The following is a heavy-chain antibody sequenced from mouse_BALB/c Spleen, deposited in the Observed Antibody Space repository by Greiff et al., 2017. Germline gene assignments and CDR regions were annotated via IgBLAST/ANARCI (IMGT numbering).Heavy chain of an antibody. D-gene: IGHD1-1*01. CDR1: GYTFTSYV. CDR2: INPYNDGT. Sequence: VQLKQSGPELVKPGASVKMSCKASGYTFTSYVMHWVKQKPGQGLEWIGYINPYNDGTKYNEKFKGKATLTSDKSSSTAYMELSSLTSEDSAVYYCAREFHYGSSLFDYWGQGTTLTVSS. J-gene: IGHJ2*01. V-gene: IGHV1-14*01. CDR3: AREFHYGSSLFDY.